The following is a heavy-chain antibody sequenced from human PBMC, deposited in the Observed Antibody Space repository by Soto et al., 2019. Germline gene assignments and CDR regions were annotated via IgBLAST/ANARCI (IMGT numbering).Heavy chain of an antibody. J-gene: IGHJ6*02. CDR3: ARVSGIYYYGMDV. CDR2: IYHSGST. CDR1: GGSISSGGYS. D-gene: IGHD3-10*01. V-gene: IGHV4-30-2*01. Sequence: PSETLSLTCAVSGGSISSGGYSWSWIRQPPGKGLEWIGYIYHSGSTCYNPSLKSRVTISVDRSKNQFSLKLSSVTAADTAVYYCARVSGIYYYGMDVWGQGTTVTVSS.